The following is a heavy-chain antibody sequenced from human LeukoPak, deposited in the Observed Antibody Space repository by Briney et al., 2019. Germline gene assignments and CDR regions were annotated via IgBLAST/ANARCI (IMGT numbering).Heavy chain of an antibody. Sequence: PGGSLRLSCAASGFTFSSYGMHWVRQAPGKGLEWVAFIRYDGSNKYYADSVKGRFTISRDNSKNTLYLQMNSLRVEDTAVYYCAKRLGVVPAAQSPRTHWFDPWGQGTLVTVSS. J-gene: IGHJ5*02. CDR3: AKRLGVVPAAQSPRTHWFDP. V-gene: IGHV3-30*02. CDR2: IRYDGSNK. CDR1: GFTFSSYG. D-gene: IGHD2-2*01.